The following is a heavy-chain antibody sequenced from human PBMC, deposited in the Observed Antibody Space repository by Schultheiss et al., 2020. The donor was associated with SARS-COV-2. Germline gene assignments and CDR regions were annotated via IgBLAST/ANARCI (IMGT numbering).Heavy chain of an antibody. D-gene: IGHD2-2*02. CDR1: GGSFSGYY. J-gene: IGHJ6*02. V-gene: IGHV4-34*01. CDR2: IYYSGST. CDR3: ARGRYYTYYYYGMDV. Sequence: SQTLSLTCAVYGGSFSGYYWSWIRQHPGKGLEWIGYIYYSGSTYYTPSLKSRIAISVDTSKNQFSLKVSSVTAADTAVYYCARGRYYTYYYYGMDVWGQGTTVTVSS.